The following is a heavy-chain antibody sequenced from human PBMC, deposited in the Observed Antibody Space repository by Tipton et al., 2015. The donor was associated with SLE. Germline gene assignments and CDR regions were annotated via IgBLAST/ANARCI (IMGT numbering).Heavy chain of an antibody. J-gene: IGHJ5*02. CDR2: IYYSGST. D-gene: IGHD4-17*01. V-gene: IGHV4-39*07. CDR3: ARDGGGDYGFDP. Sequence: TLSLTCTVSGGSISSSSYYWGWIRQPPGKGLEWIGSIYYSGSTYYNPSLKSRLSISVDTSKNQFSLKLSSVTAADTAVYYCARDGGGDYGFDPWGQGTLVTVSS. CDR1: GGSISSSSYY.